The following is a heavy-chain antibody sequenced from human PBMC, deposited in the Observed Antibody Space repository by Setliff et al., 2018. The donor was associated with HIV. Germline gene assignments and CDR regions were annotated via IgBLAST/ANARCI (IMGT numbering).Heavy chain of an antibody. V-gene: IGHV3-21*01. CDR2: VSSTSRYI. Sequence: PGGSLRLSCAASGFTFSIFTMSWVRQTPGKGLEWVSSVSSTSRYIDYADSLRGRFTISRDNARNSLYLHLIDLGAEDTAIYYCARDAYGDSYFDYWGQGTLVTVSS. J-gene: IGHJ4*02. CDR3: ARDAYGDSYFDY. D-gene: IGHD4-17*01. CDR1: GFTFSIFT.